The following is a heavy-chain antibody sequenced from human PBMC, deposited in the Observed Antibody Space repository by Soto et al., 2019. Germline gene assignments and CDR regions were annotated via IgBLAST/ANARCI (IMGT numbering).Heavy chain of an antibody. CDR3: ARELEVGAFDI. CDR1: GGSISSYY. D-gene: IGHD1-1*01. CDR2: IYYSGST. J-gene: IGHJ3*02. Sequence: SETLSLTCTVSGGSISSYYWSWIRQPPGKGLEWIGYIYYSGSTNYNPSLKSRVTISVDTSKNQFSLKLSSVTAADTAVYYCARELEVGAFDIWGQGTMVTVSS. V-gene: IGHV4-59*08.